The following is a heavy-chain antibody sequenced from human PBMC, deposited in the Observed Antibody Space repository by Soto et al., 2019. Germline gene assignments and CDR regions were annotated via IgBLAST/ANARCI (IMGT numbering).Heavy chain of an antibody. CDR1: GYTFTDYY. Sequence: QVQLVQSGAEVKKPGASVKVSCKASGYTFTDYYMHWVRQAPGHGLEWMGWISPNGRGTNFAQKFQGRVTLTTDTSMNTAYMELSRLPSDDTAVYYCARAPGRAGTNWGQGTLVTVSS. D-gene: IGHD6-19*01. J-gene: IGHJ4*02. V-gene: IGHV1-2*02. CDR3: ARAPGRAGTN. CDR2: ISPNGRGT.